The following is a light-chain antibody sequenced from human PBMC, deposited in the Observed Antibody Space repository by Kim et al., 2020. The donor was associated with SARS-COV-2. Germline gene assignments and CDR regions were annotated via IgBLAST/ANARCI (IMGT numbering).Light chain of an antibody. J-gene: IGLJ3*02. CDR1: SSDVGGHNY. CDR3: SSYTSSSTSWV. CDR2: DVS. V-gene: IGLV2-14*01. Sequence: QSALTQPASVSGSPGQSITISCTGTSSDVGGHNYVSWYQQHPGKAPKLMIYDVSKRPSGVSNRFSGSKSGNTASLTISGLQAEDEADYYCSSYTSSSTSWVFGGGTQLTVL.